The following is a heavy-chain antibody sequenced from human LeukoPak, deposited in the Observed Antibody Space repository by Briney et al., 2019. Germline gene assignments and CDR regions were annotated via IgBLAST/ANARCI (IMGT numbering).Heavy chain of an antibody. Sequence: SETLSLTCTVSDGSVSAYYWSWIRQPPGKGLEGIGYIYNSGSTNYNPSLKSRVTISVDTSKNQFSLKLSSVTAAESVVYYGTGGGGGSGWIDYWGQGTLVTVSS. CDR2: IYNSGST. CDR1: DGSVSAYY. CDR3: TGGGGGSGWIDY. V-gene: IGHV4-59*02. J-gene: IGHJ4*02. D-gene: IGHD6-19*01.